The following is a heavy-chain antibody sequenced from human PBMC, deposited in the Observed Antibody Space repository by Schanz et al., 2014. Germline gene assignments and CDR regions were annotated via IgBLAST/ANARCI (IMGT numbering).Heavy chain of an antibody. CDR3: ARDRQNIASPATGFDS. CDR2: VIPMLGIT. Sequence: QVQLVQSGAEMKKPGSSVRVSCKAFGGPLSSYPINWVRQAPGQGLEWMGGVIPMLGITNYAERFQGRVTITADTSTAYMELSSLRSDDTALYYCARDRQNIASPATGFDSWGQGTPVTVTS. J-gene: IGHJ4*02. CDR1: GGPLSSYP. D-gene: IGHD6-13*01. V-gene: IGHV1-69*04.